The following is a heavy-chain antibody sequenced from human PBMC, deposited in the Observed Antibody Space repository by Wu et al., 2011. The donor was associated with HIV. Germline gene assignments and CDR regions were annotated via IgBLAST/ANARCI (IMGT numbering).Heavy chain of an antibody. D-gene: IGHD2-8*01. J-gene: IGHJ5*02. CDR3: ARESPYVA. V-gene: IGHV1-2*02. CDR2: INPGTGGT. CDR1: GYTFSGSY. Sequence: QVQLVQSGTELRKPGASVKVSCKASGYTFSGSYIHWVRQAPGQGLEWMGWINPGTGGTDYAQEFQGRVTMTTDTSINTAYMELSRLRSDDTAVYYCARESPYVAWGQGILVTVSS.